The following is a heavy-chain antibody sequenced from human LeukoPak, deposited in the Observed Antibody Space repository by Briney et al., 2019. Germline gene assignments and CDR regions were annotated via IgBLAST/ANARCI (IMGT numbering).Heavy chain of an antibody. CDR2: IYHSGST. Sequence: SETLSLTCTVSGYSISSGYYWGWIRQPPGKGLEWIGSIYHSGSTYYNPSLKSRVTISVDTSKNQFSLKPSSVTAADTAVYYCAREWYYYYMDVWGKGTTVTVSS. V-gene: IGHV4-38-2*02. CDR3: AREWYYYYMDV. CDR1: GYSISSGYY. J-gene: IGHJ6*03.